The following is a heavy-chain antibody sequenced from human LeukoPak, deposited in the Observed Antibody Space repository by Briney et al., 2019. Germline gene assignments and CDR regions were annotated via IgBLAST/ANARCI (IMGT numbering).Heavy chain of an antibody. CDR2: VWSDGNIK. J-gene: IGHJ4*02. V-gene: IGHV3-33*06. Sequence: GGSLRLSCAASGFTFSSDGMHWVRQAPGKGLEWVAVVWSDGNIKFYGDAVKGRFTISRDNSKNTLYLQMNSLRAEDTAVYYCAKAPSGTPYQFDYWGQGTLVTVSS. CDR3: AKAPSGTPYQFDY. D-gene: IGHD3-10*01. CDR1: GFTFSSDG.